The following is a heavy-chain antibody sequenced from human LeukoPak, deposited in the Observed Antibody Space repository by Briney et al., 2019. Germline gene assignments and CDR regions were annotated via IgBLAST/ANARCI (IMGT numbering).Heavy chain of an antibody. CDR2: INPNSGGT. D-gene: IGHD5-18*01. J-gene: IGHJ4*02. Sequence: ASVKVSCKASGYTFTGYYMHWVRQAPGQGLEWMGWINPNSGGTNYAQKFQGRVTMTRDTSISTAYMELSRLRSDDTAVYYCARDLVDTAMAVDYWGQGTLVTVSS. V-gene: IGHV1-2*02. CDR3: ARDLVDTAMAVDY. CDR1: GYTFTGYY.